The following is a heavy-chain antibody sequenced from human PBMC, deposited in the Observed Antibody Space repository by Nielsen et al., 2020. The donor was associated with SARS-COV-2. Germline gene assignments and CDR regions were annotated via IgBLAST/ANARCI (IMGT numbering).Heavy chain of an antibody. CDR2: MNPNSGNT. CDR1: GYTFTSYD. D-gene: IGHD6-19*01. CDR3: ARDTEAYSSGWAGEFYYGMDV. V-gene: IGHV1-8*01. Sequence: ASVKVSCKASGYTFTSYDINWVRQATGQGLEWMGWMNPNSGNTGYAQKFQGRVTMTRNTSISTAYMELSSLRSDDTAVYYCARDTEAYSSGWAGEFYYGMDVWGQGTTVTVSS. J-gene: IGHJ6*02.